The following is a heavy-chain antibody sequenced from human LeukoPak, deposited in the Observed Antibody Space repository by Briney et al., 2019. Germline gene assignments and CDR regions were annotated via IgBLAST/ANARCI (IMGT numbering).Heavy chain of an antibody. CDR2: IYTSGST. J-gene: IGHJ4*02. D-gene: IGHD3-10*01. CDR1: GGSISSYY. V-gene: IGHV4-4*07. CDR3: ARSLLSGKNFDY. Sequence: SETLSLTCTVSGGSISSYYWSWIRQPAGKGLEWIGRIYTSGSTNYNPSLKSRVTMSVDASKNQFSLKLSSVTAADTAVYYCARSLLSGKNFDYWGQGTLVTVSS.